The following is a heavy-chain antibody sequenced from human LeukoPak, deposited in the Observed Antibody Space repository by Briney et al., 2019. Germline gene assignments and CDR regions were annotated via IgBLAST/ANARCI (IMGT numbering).Heavy chain of an antibody. Sequence: GSLRLSCAASGFTFSSYSMNWVRQAPGKGLEWVSSISSSSSYIYYADSVKGRFTISRDNAKNSLYLQMNSLRAEDTAVYYCARGSVPAALVPYYYYMDVWGRGTTVTVSS. D-gene: IGHD2-2*01. CDR3: ARGSVPAALVPYYYYMDV. CDR2: ISSSSSYI. V-gene: IGHV3-21*04. CDR1: GFTFSSYS. J-gene: IGHJ6*03.